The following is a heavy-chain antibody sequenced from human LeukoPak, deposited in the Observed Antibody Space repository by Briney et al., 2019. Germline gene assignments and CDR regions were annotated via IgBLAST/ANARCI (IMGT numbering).Heavy chain of an antibody. J-gene: IGHJ4*02. D-gene: IGHD6-19*01. Sequence: QPGGSLRLSCAASGFMLSSYDMHWVRQVTGKGLEWVSAIDSAGDTYYPDSVKGRFTISRENVKNSLYLQMDSLSTGDTAVYYCARESVAGENFDYWGQGTLVTVSS. CDR2: IDSAGDT. CDR1: GFMLSSYD. V-gene: IGHV3-13*04. CDR3: ARESVAGENFDY.